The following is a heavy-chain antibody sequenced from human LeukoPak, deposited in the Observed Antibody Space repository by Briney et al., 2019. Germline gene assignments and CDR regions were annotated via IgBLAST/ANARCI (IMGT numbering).Heavy chain of an antibody. CDR2: ISWNGGTT. CDR3: ARDSIVAADDF. CDR1: GFTFDDYG. V-gene: IGHV3-20*04. D-gene: IGHD5-12*01. J-gene: IGHJ4*02. Sequence: GGSLRLSCAASGFTFDDYGMTWVRQAPGKGLEWFSGISWNGGTTGYADSVKGRFTVSRDNAKNSLFLQMNSLRAEDTAFYYCARDSIVAADDFWGQGTLVTVSS.